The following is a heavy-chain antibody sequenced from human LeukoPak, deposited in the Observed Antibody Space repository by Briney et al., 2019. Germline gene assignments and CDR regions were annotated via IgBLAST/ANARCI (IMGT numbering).Heavy chain of an antibody. Sequence: ASVKVSCKASGYTFTGYYMHWVRQAPGQGLEWMGWINPNSGGTNYAQKFQGRVTMTRDTSISTAYMELSRPRSDDTAVYYCASLAYCGGDCAGRYYYYGMDVWGQGTTVTVSS. CDR2: INPNSGGT. CDR1: GYTFTGYY. J-gene: IGHJ6*02. D-gene: IGHD2-21*02. V-gene: IGHV1-2*02. CDR3: ASLAYCGGDCAGRYYYYGMDV.